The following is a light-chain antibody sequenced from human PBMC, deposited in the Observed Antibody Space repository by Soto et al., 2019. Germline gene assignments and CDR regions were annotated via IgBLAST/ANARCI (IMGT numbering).Light chain of an antibody. J-gene: IGKJ4*01. CDR1: QSVRSY. Sequence: EIVLTQSPATLALSPGERATLSCRASQSVRSYLAWYQQKPGQAPRLLIYDVSNRATDIPARFSGSGSGTDFTLTISSLEPEDFAVYYCQQRSNWPLTFGGGTKVEI. V-gene: IGKV3-11*01. CDR3: QQRSNWPLT. CDR2: DVS.